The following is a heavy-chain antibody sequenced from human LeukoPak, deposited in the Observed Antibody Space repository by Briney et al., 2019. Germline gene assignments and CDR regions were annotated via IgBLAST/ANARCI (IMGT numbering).Heavy chain of an antibody. V-gene: IGHV1-3*01. CDR1: GYTFTSYA. Sequence: ASVRVSCKASGYTFTSYAIHWVRQAPGQRLEWMGWINAGNGNTKYSQKFQGRVTITRDTSASTAYMDLSSLRPEDTAVYYCARETRGFRNWFDPWGQGTLVTVSS. CDR3: ARETRGFRNWFDP. J-gene: IGHJ5*02. CDR2: INAGNGNT.